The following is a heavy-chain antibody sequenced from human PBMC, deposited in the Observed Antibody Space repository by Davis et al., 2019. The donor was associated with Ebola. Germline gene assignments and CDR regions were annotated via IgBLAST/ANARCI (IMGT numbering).Heavy chain of an antibody. CDR2: ISGSGGST. Sequence: PGGSLRLSCAASGFTFTNYAMSWVRQAPGKGLEWVSAISGSGGSTYYADSVKGRFTFSRNNSKNMLYLQMNSLRAEDTAVYYCAKDRDGYSSSWFFDYWGQGTLVTVSS. D-gene: IGHD6-13*01. CDR3: AKDRDGYSSSWFFDY. CDR1: GFTFTNYA. V-gene: IGHV3-23*01. J-gene: IGHJ4*02.